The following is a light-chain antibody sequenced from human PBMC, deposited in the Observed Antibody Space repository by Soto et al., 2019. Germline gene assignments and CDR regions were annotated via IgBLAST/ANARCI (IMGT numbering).Light chain of an antibody. CDR3: QQRGNWRDT. V-gene: IGKV3-11*01. J-gene: IGKJ5*01. Sequence: IVLTQSPATRSLSPGERATLSCRASQSVSSYLAWYQQKPGQAPRLLIYDASNRATGIPARFSGSVSGTDGTITISSLEQEDGSVYYCQQRGNWRDTFGQGTRLEIK. CDR2: DAS. CDR1: QSVSSY.